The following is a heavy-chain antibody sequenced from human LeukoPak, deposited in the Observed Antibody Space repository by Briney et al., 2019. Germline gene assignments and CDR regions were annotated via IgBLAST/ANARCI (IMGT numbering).Heavy chain of an antibody. CDR2: IYYSGST. D-gene: IGHD3-10*01. CDR1: GGSISSYY. V-gene: IGHV4-59*08. Sequence: SETLSLTCTVSGGSISSYYWSGIRQPPGKGLEWIGYIYYSGSTNYNPSLKSRVTISVDTSKNQFSLKLSSVTAADTAVYYCARHYGSGTYPLDYWGQGTLVTVSS. CDR3: ARHYGSGTYPLDY. J-gene: IGHJ4*02.